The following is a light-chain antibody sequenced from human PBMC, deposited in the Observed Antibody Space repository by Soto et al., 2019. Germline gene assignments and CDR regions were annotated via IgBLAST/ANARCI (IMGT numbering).Light chain of an antibody. J-gene: IGKJ1*01. CDR3: QQSYSTPWT. V-gene: IGKV1-39*01. CDR1: QSISSY. CDR2: AAS. Sequence: DIQMTQSPSSLSASVGDRVTITCRASQSISSYLNWYQQKPGKAPKALIYAASTLQSGVPSRFSGSGSGRDFTLTINWLQPEDVATYYCQQSYSTPWTFGQGTRVDI.